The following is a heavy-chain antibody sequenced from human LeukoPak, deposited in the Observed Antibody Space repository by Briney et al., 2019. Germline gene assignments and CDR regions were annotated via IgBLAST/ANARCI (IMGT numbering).Heavy chain of an antibody. V-gene: IGHV4-38-2*02. CDR1: GYSISSGYY. CDR3: ARDYGHYFDY. CDR2: ISHSGTT. Sequence: SETLSLTCAVSGYSISSGYYWGWIRQPPGKGLEWIASISHSGTTYYNPSLKSRVTISVDTSKNQFPLNLSSVTAADTAVYYCARDYGHYFDYWGQGTLVIVSS. J-gene: IGHJ4*02. D-gene: IGHD3-10*01.